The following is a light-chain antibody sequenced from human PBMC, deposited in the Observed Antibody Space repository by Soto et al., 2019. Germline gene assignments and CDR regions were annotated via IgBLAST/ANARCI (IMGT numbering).Light chain of an antibody. J-gene: IGKJ5*01. CDR1: QSVGTY. CDR3: QQHKSWPPIT. Sequence: DIVLTQSPATLSLSPGERVTLSCRASQSVGTYLAWYQHKPGQAPRLLISDASNSATGVPARFSGSGSGTDFSLSISGLEPEDFAVYYCQQHKSWPPITFGQGTRLEIK. CDR2: DAS. V-gene: IGKV3-11*01.